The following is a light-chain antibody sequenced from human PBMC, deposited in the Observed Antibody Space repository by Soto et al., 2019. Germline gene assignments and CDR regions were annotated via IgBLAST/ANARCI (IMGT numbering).Light chain of an antibody. CDR2: YDD. CDR3: AAWDDSLNGVV. CDR1: SSNIGDNP. V-gene: IGLV1-36*01. J-gene: IGLJ2*01. Sequence: QSVLTQPPSVSETPGQRVTISCSGSSSNIGDNPVNWYQHVPGKAPKLLIYYDDLMPSGVSARFSGSKSGTSASLAISGLQSEDEADYYCAAWDDSLNGVVFGGGTKVTVL.